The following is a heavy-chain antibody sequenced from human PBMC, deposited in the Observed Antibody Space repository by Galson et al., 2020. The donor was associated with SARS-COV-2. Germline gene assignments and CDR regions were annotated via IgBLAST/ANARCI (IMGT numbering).Heavy chain of an antibody. CDR3: ARHVGTLWFGESIIDY. V-gene: IGHV5-51*01. CDR2: IYPGDSDT. J-gene: IGHJ4*02. CDR1: GSSFTSYW. Sequence: GASLKISCKGSGSSFTSYWIGWVSQMPGKGLEWMGIIYPGDSDTRYSPSFQGQVTISADKSISTAYLQWSSLKASDTAMYYCARHVGTLWFGESIIDYWGQGTLVTVSS. D-gene: IGHD3-10*01.